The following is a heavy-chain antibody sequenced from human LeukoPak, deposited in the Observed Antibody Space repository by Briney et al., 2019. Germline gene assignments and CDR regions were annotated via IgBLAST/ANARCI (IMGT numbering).Heavy chain of an antibody. Sequence: GASVKVSCKASGYTFTSYYVHWVRQAPGQGLEWMGIINPGGGGATYAPKFQGRVTMTRDTSTSTLYMELSSLRSDDTAVYYCARGSWSIAARPPLLYFDYWGQGTLVTVSS. CDR3: ARGSWSIAARPPLLYFDY. CDR1: GYTFTSYY. J-gene: IGHJ4*02. CDR2: INPGGGGA. V-gene: IGHV1-46*01. D-gene: IGHD6-6*01.